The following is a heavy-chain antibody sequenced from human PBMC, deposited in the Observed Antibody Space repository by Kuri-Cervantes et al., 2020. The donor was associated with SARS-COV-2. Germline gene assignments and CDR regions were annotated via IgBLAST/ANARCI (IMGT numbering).Heavy chain of an antibody. V-gene: IGHV1-69*05. Sequence: SVKVSCKASGGTFSSYAISWVRQATGQGLEWMGGIIPTFGTANYAQKFQGRVTITTDESTSTAYMELSSLRSEDTAVYYCASGSTAAASTLPSFDSWGQGTLVTVSS. CDR2: IIPTFGTA. CDR3: ASGSTAAASTLPSFDS. J-gene: IGHJ4*02. D-gene: IGHD6-13*01. CDR1: GGTFSSYA.